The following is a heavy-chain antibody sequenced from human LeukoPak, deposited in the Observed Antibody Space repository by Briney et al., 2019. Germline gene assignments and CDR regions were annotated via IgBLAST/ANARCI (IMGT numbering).Heavy chain of an antibody. V-gene: IGHV4-34*01. Sequence: SSETLSLTCAVYGGSFSGYYWSWIRQPPGKGLEWIGEINISGSTNYNPSLKSRVSISVDTSKNQFSLKLSSVTAADTAVYYCARVHYSYYFDYWGQGTLVTVSS. CDR2: INISGST. CDR1: GGSFSGYY. CDR3: ARVHYSYYFDY. J-gene: IGHJ4*02. D-gene: IGHD2-15*01.